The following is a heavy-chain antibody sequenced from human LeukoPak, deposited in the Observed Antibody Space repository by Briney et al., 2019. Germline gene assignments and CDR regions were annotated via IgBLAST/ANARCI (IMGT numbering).Heavy chain of an antibody. CDR2: INLNSGVT. D-gene: IGHD3-9*01. V-gene: IGHV1-2*02. Sequence: GASVKVSCKASRYSFRDYYMHWVRQAPGQGLEWMGWINLNSGVTNYAQKFQGSVTMTRDTSISTVYMELSRLGPDDTAVYYCARTGSYYSGMYYFDYWGQGTLVTVSS. J-gene: IGHJ4*02. CDR3: ARTGSYYSGMYYFDY. CDR1: RYSFRDYY.